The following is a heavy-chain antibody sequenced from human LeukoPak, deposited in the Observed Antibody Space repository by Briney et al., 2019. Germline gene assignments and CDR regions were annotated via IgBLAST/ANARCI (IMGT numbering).Heavy chain of an antibody. CDR3: AKDYSDSRVADVFFEY. CDR2: ITSGFTP. CDR1: GITFSDYA. J-gene: IGHJ4*02. Sequence: GGSLRLSCAASGITFSDYAMSWFRQAPGKGLEWVSGITSGFTPHYADSVKGRFTISRDNSKNTLHLQLNSLRAEDTAVYYCAKDYSDSRVADVFFEYWGQGTLVTVSS. V-gene: IGHV3-23*01. D-gene: IGHD2-15*01.